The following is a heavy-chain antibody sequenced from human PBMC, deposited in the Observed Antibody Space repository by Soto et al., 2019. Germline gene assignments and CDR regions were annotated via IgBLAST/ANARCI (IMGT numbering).Heavy chain of an antibody. CDR1: GYTFTSYG. D-gene: IGHD1-26*01. V-gene: IGHV1-18*01. Sequence: ASVKVSCKASGYTFTSYGISWVRQAPGQGLEWMGWISAYNGNTNYAQKLQGRVTMTTDTSTSTAYMELRSLRTDDTAVYYCARGYGGTVGDDGFDLWGQGTMVTVSS. CDR3: ARGYGGTVGDDGFDL. CDR2: ISAYNGNT. J-gene: IGHJ3*01.